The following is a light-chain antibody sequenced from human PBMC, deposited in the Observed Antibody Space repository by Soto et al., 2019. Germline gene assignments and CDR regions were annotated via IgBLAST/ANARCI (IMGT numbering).Light chain of an antibody. CDR3: QQYGSSPGT. CDR1: QSVSSSY. V-gene: IGKV3-20*01. CDR2: GAS. Sequence: EIVLTQSPGTLSLSPGERATLSCRASQSVSSSYLAWYQQKPGQAPRLLIYGASSRATGIPDRFSGSGSGKSFTLNISRLEPGDFAVYYCQQYGSSPGTFGPGTKVDIK. J-gene: IGKJ3*01.